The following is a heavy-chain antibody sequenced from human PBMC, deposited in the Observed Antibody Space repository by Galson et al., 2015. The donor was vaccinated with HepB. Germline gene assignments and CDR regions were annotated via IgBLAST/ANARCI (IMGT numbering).Heavy chain of an antibody. CDR1: GFTFSSYG. D-gene: IGHD5-18*01. CDR3: AKDGGRGYTYGPNWFDP. J-gene: IGHJ5*02. Sequence: SLRLSCAASGFTFSSYGMHWVRQAPGKGLEWVAVVSYDGSNKYYADSVKGRFTISRDNSKNTLYLQMNSLRAEDTAIYHCAKDGGRGYTYGPNWFDPWGQGTLVTVSS. V-gene: IGHV3-30*18. CDR2: VSYDGSNK.